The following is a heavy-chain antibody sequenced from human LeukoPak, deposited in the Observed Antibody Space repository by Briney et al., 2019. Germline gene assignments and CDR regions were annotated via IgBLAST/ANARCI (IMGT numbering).Heavy chain of an antibody. J-gene: IGHJ3*02. CDR2: IRSKANNYAT. D-gene: IGHD5-24*01. V-gene: IGHV3-73*01. CDR1: GFSFSGST. CDR3: AQGRGGYNYDGFDI. Sequence: PGGSLRLSCAASGFSFSGSTMRWVRQASGKGLGWVGRIRSKANNYATAYAASVKGRFTVSRDNSNKTAYQQMNSLKTEDRAVYYGAQGRGGYNYDGFDIWGQGTMVTVSS.